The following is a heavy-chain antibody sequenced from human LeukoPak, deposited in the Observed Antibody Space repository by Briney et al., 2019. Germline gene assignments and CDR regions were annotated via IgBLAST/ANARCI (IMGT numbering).Heavy chain of an antibody. CDR1: GFNVSNNY. J-gene: IGHJ3*02. CDR3: ARGVGQDAFDI. Sequence: PGGSLRLSCVASGFNVSNNYMSWVRQAPGKGLEWVSVVYSGGGTYYTDSVKGRFTISRDISKNTLYLQMNSLRVEDTAVYYCARGVGQDAFDIWGQGTMVTVSS. V-gene: IGHV3-53*01. D-gene: IGHD1-26*01. CDR2: VYSGGGT.